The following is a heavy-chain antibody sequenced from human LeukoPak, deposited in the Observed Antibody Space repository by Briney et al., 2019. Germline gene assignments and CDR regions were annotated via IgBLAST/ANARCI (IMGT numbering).Heavy chain of an antibody. CDR2: IYAGDSDT. J-gene: IGHJ4*02. D-gene: IGHD6-6*01. CDR1: GSIFTSYW. V-gene: IGHV5-51*01. Sequence: GASLQISCEGAGSIFTSYWIGWGRPLAGKGQEGMGIIYAGDSDTRYSPSFQGQVTISADKSISTAYLQWSSLKASDTAMYYCARRSSSWGSFNYWGQGTLVTVSS. CDR3: ARRSSSWGSFNY.